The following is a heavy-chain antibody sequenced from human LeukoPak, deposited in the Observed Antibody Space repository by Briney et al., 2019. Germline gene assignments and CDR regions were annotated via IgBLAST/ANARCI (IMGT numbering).Heavy chain of an antibody. V-gene: IGHV3-48*01. CDR2: ISSSSNTI. CDR3: ARWALYYNYYMDV. Sequence: SGGSLRLSCAASGVTFSSYTMNWVRQAPGKGLEWVSYISSSSNTIYYADSVKGRFTISRDNAKNSLYLQMNSLRAEDTAVYYCARWALYYNYYMDVWGKGTTVTVSS. J-gene: IGHJ6*03. CDR1: GVTFSSYT. D-gene: IGHD3-10*01.